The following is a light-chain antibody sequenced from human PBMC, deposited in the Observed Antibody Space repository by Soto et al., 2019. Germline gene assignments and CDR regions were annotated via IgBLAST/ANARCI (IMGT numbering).Light chain of an antibody. J-gene: IGKJ4*01. Sequence: DIQMTQSPSTLSASVGDRVTITCRASQSISTRLAWYQQKPGKAPKLLIYKASSLEAGVPSRFSGSGSGTEFNITISSLQPDDFATYYCQQYNTYPLTYGGGTTVEIK. CDR3: QQYNTYPLT. CDR2: KAS. V-gene: IGKV1-5*03. CDR1: QSISTR.